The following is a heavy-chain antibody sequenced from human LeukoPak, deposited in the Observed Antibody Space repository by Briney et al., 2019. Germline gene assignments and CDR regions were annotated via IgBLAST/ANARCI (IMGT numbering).Heavy chain of an antibody. V-gene: IGHV3-23*01. CDR1: GFTFSSYA. D-gene: IGHD6-6*01. CDR3: AKQYSSSPADY. Sequence: GGSLRLSCAASGFTFSSYAMSLVRQAPGKGLEWVSAISGSGGSTYYADPVKGRFTISRDNSKNTLYLQMNSLRAEDTAVYYCAKQYSSSPADYWGQGTLVTVSS. J-gene: IGHJ4*02. CDR2: ISGSGGST.